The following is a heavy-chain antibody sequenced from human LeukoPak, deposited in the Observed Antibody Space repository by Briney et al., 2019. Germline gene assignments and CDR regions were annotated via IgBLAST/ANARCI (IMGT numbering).Heavy chain of an antibody. J-gene: IGHJ6*02. V-gene: IGHV3-30*04. CDR1: GFTFSNYA. Sequence: PGRSLRLSCAASGFTFSNYAMEWVRQAPGKGLEWVALISYDGKHKYYADSMKGRFTISRDNSKNTLYLQMNSLRAEDTAVYYCAREDDDGNGIDVWGHGTTVTVSS. CDR3: AREDDDGNGIDV. CDR2: ISYDGKHK. D-gene: IGHD3-3*01.